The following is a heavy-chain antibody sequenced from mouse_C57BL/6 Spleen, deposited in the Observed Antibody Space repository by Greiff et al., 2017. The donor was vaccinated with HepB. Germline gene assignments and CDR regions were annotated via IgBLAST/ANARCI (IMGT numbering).Heavy chain of an antibody. D-gene: IGHD1-1*01. V-gene: IGHV1-55*01. CDR2: IYPRSGST. CDR1: GYTFTSYW. Sequence: QVQLQQPGAELVKPGASVKMSCKASGYTFTSYWITWVKQRPGQGLEWIGDIYPRSGSTNYNEKFKSKATLTVDTSSSTAYMQLSSLTSEDSAVYYCARDHSDYGSSYSNYWGQGTTLTVSS. J-gene: IGHJ2*01. CDR3: ARDHSDYGSSYSNY.